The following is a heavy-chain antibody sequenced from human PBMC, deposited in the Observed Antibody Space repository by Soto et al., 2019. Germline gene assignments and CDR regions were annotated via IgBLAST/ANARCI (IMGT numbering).Heavy chain of an antibody. V-gene: IGHV3-13*05. CDR3: ARTDRDFYGVDV. J-gene: IGHJ6*02. Sequence: VQLVESGGGLVQPGGSLRLSFEASGFTFRNYDMHWVRQGTGKSLEWVSGISAAGDPDYADSVEGRFTISRENAQNSFFLQMNSLRVGDTAVYYCARTDRDFYGVDVWGQWTTVIVSS. CDR1: GFTFRNYD. CDR2: ISAAGDP.